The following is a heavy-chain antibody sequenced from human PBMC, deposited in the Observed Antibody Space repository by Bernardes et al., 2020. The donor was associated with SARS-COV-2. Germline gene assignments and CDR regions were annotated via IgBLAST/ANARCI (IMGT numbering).Heavy chain of an antibody. D-gene: IGHD2-15*01. V-gene: IGHV1-2*02. CDR1: GYTFSPYY. Sequence: ASVKVSCKASGYTFSPYYMHWLRQAPGQEPEWMGCINPNDGVTIFAQKFQGRVTMTRDVSIRTFYMEMSRLKSDDTALYYCARDVLNSRGRYFDCWGQGSLVTVSS. CDR2: INPNDGVT. J-gene: IGHJ4*02. CDR3: ARDVLNSRGRYFDC.